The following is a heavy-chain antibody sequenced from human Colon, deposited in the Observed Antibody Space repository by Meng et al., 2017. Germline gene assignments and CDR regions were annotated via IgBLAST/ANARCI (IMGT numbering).Heavy chain of an antibody. D-gene: IGHD6-19*01. J-gene: IGHJ4*02. V-gene: IGHV1-69*06. Sequence: QFRAEITRPWSPVKAACKASGETTTSQVISWLLQAPGQGLEWMGGIIPIVGKANYAQHFQGRVRITADKSTSTAYMELNSLRSEDTAMYYCARVGFDSSAFYFDFWGQGTLVTVSS. CDR2: IIPIVGKA. CDR3: ARVGFDSSAFYFDF. CDR1: GETTTSQV.